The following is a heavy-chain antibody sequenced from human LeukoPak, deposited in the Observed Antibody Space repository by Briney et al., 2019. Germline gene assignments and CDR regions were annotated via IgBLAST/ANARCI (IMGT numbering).Heavy chain of an antibody. Sequence: NPSETLSLTCTLSGGSISTSTYYWGWIRQPPGKGLEWIGSFYYSGSTYYNPSLKSRVTVSADTSKNQFSLKLSSVTAADTAVYYCASTLRLLEWSPFDPWGQGTLVTVSS. V-gene: IGHV4-39*01. CDR2: FYYSGST. J-gene: IGHJ5*02. D-gene: IGHD3-3*01. CDR3: ASTLRLLEWSPFDP. CDR1: GGSISTSTYY.